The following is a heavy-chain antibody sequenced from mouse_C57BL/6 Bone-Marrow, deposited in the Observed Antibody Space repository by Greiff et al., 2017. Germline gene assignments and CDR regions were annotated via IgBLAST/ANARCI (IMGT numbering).Heavy chain of an antibody. CDR3: TTYDGSSPYWYFDV. Sequence: EVKLVESGAELVRPGASVTLSCTASGFNIKDDYMHWVKQRPEQGLAWIGWIDPENGDTEYASKFQGKATITADTSSNTAYLQLSSLTSEDTAVYYCTTYDGSSPYWYFDVWGTGTTGTVSS. CDR1: GFNIKDDY. V-gene: IGHV14-4*01. CDR2: IDPENGDT. J-gene: IGHJ1*03. D-gene: IGHD1-1*01.